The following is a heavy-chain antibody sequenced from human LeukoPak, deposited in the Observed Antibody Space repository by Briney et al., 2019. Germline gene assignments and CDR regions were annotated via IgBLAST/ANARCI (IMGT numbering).Heavy chain of an antibody. Sequence: GASVKVSCKASGYTFTSYYMHWVRQAPGQGLEWMGIINPSGGGTSYAQKFQGRVTMTRDTSTSTVYMELSSLRSEDTAVYYCAREAVEYCSGGSCSNWFDPWGQGTLVTVSS. CDR2: INPSGGGT. CDR1: GYTFTSYY. D-gene: IGHD2-15*01. CDR3: AREAVEYCSGGSCSNWFDP. V-gene: IGHV1-46*01. J-gene: IGHJ5*02.